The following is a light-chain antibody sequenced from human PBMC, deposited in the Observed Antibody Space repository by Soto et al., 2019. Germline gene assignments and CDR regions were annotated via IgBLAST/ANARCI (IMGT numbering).Light chain of an antibody. CDR3: QHRSSWPLT. V-gene: IGKV3-11*01. Sequence: EIVVTQSPATLSLSPGERATLSCRASQSISSQLAWYQHKPGQAPRLLTCDASNRATGIPARFSGSGSGTDFTLTISSLEPEDFAVYYCQHRSSWPLTFGGGTKVEIK. CDR2: DAS. J-gene: IGKJ4*01. CDR1: QSISSQ.